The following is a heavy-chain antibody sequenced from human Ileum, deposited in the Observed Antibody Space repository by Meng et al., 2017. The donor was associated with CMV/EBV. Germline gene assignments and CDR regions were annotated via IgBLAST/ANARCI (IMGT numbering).Heavy chain of an antibody. Sequence: YYWSWIRQPPGKGLQGIGEINHSGSTKYNPSLKSRVTISVDTSKNQFSLKLSSVTAADTAVYYCARGGVLLWFGELLNPNQKNWFDPWGQGTLVTVSS. CDR3: ARGGVLLWFGELLNPNQKNWFDP. CDR1: YY. V-gene: IGHV4-34*01. D-gene: IGHD3-10*01. CDR2: INHSGST. J-gene: IGHJ5*02.